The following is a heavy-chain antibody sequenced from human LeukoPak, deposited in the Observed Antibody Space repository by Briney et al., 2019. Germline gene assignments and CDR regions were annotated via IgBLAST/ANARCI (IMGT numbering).Heavy chain of an antibody. D-gene: IGHD6-13*01. V-gene: IGHV1-69*05. J-gene: IGHJ5*02. CDR2: IIPIFGTA. CDR1: GGTFSSYA. Sequence: SVKVSCKASGGTFSSYAISWVRQAPGQGLEWMEGIIPIFGTANYAQKFQGRVTITTDESTSTAYMELSSLRSEDTAVYYCAREGGIAALNWFDPWGQGTLVTVSS. CDR3: AREGGIAALNWFDP.